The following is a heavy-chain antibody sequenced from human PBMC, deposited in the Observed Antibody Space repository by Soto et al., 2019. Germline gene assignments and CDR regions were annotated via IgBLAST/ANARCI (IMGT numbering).Heavy chain of an antibody. CDR2: ISAYNGNT. V-gene: IGHV1-18*01. J-gene: IGHJ6*02. CDR1: GYTFTSYG. D-gene: IGHD3-10*01. CDR3: ARYGSGSPHYYYYGMDF. Sequence: QVQLVQSGAEVKKPGASVKVSCKASGYTFTSYGISLVRQAPGQGLEWMGWISAYNGNTNYVQKLQGRVTMTTDTSTNTAYMELRSLRSDDAAVYYCARYGSGSPHYYYYGMDFWGQGTTVTVSS.